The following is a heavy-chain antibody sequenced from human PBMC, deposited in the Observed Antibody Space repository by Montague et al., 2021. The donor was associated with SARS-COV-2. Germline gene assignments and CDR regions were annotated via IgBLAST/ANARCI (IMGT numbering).Heavy chain of an antibody. J-gene: IGHJ4*02. Sequence: SETLSLTCAVYGGSFSGYYWNWIRQPPGKGLGWIGEINHSGSTNYNPSLKSRVTMSVDTSKNQFSLKLRSVTAADTAVYYCARGARQGYGFRLGSFDYWGQGTLVTVFS. CDR3: ARGARQGYGFRLGSFDY. D-gene: IGHD3-10*01. CDR1: GGSFSGYY. V-gene: IGHV4-34*01. CDR2: INHSGST.